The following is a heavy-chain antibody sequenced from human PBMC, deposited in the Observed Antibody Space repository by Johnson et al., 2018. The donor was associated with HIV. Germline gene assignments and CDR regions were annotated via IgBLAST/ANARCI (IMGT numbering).Heavy chain of an antibody. D-gene: IGHD1-26*01. J-gene: IGHJ3*02. Sequence: QVHLVESGGGVVQPGRSLRLSCAASGFTFSSYGMHWVRQAPGKGLEWVAVISYDGSNKYYEVSVKGRFTISRDNSKRRLYLQLNSLRPGDTAVYFCAKDRDSGGHPGGLGVIDIWGQGTMVTISS. V-gene: IGHV3-30*18. CDR3: AKDRDSGGHPGGLGVIDI. CDR1: GFTFSSYG. CDR2: ISYDGSNK.